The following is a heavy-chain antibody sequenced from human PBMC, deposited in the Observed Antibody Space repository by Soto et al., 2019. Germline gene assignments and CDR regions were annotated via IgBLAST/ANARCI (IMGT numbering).Heavy chain of an antibody. CDR1: GDTFSRFT. J-gene: IGHJ4*02. CDR3: ATSYGSGSAHFDS. V-gene: IGHV1-69*02. Sequence: QVQLVQSGAEVTKPGSSVTVSCTASGDTFSRFTLSWVRQAPGQGLEWMGRIIPMLGMSNSALKFQGRVTITADKXTNTVYMHLNSLRSEDTAVYYCATSYGSGSAHFDSWGQGTLVTVSS. CDR2: IIPMLGMS. D-gene: IGHD3-10*01.